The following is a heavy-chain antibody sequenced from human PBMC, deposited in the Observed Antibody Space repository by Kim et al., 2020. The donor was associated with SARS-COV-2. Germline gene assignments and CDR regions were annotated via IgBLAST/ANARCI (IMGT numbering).Heavy chain of an antibody. CDR3: ARRPTPGDLPF. CDR1: GFTFSNSW. D-gene: IGHD4-17*01. Sequence: GGSLRLSCAASGFTFSNSWMHWVRQAPGRGLAWVSRISSDGSRTHYADAVKGRFTISRANAKNTLYLQLNRLRAENTAVYYCARRPTPGDLPFWGQGTLVSVSS. V-gene: IGHV3-74*01. J-gene: IGHJ4*02. CDR2: ISSDGSRT.